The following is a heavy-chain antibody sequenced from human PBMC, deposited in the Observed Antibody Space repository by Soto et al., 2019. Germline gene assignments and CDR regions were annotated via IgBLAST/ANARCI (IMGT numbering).Heavy chain of an antibody. CDR1: GFTFYNYA. CDR3: AKVASIGVVGPVTAPASNNWFDR. Sequence: GGSLRLSCAASGFTFYNYAMSWVRQTPGNGLEWVSVISGTGSSTYYADSVKGRFTISRDNTKNTLYLRMDSLRAGDTAIFYCAKVASIGVVGPVTAPASNNWFDRWGQGTLVTVSS. D-gene: IGHD6-13*01. CDR2: ISGTGSST. J-gene: IGHJ5*02. V-gene: IGHV3-23*01.